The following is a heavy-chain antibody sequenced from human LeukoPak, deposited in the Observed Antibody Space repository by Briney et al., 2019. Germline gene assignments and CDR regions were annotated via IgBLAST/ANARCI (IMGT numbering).Heavy chain of an antibody. D-gene: IGHD1-14*01. Sequence: KPSETLSLTCAVYGGSFSGYYWSWIRQPPGKGLEWIGEINHSGSTNYNPSLKSRITISVDTSKNQFSLKLSSVTAADTTVYYCARGGLRNRIYYYYMDVWSKGTTVTVSS. CDR3: ARGGLRNRIYYYYMDV. J-gene: IGHJ6*03. V-gene: IGHV4-34*01. CDR1: GGSFSGYY. CDR2: INHSGST.